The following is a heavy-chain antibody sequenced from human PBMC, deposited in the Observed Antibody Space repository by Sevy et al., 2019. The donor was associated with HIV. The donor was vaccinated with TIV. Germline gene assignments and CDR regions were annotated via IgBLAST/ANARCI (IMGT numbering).Heavy chain of an antibody. CDR2: FDPEDGET. V-gene: IGHV1-24*01. CDR3: ATTKDYYDNSAYPFDY. D-gene: IGHD3-22*01. Sequence: ASVKVSCKVSGYTLTQLSMHWVRQAPGKGLEWMASFDPEDGETIYAQKFQGRVTITEDTSTDTAYMELSSLRSKDTAVYYCATTKDYYDNSAYPFDYWGQGTLVTVSS. CDR1: GYTLTQLS. J-gene: IGHJ4*02.